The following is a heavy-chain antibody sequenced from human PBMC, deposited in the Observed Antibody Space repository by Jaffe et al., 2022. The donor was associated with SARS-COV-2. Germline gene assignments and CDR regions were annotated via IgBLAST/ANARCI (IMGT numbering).Heavy chain of an antibody. CDR3: ARGTYYYDSSGYYSPHAFDI. Sequence: EVQLVESGGGLVQPGGSLRLSCAASGFTFSSYEMNWVRQAPGKGLEWVSYISSSGSTIYYADSVKGRFTISRDNAKNSLYLQMNSLRAEDTAVYYCARGTYYYDSSGYYSPHAFDIWGQGTMVTVSS. CDR1: GFTFSSYE. V-gene: IGHV3-48*03. D-gene: IGHD3-22*01. CDR2: ISSSGSTI. J-gene: IGHJ3*02.